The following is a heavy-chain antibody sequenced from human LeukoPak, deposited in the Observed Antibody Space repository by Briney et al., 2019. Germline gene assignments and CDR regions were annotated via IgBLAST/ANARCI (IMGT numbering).Heavy chain of an antibody. D-gene: IGHD6-13*01. V-gene: IGHV1-18*01. CDR2: ISAYNGNT. CDR1: GYTFSSYG. CDR3: ARVRRQLAPDWFDP. J-gene: IGHJ5*02. Sequence: ASVKVSCKASGYTFSSYGITWVRQAPGQGLEWMGWISAYNGNTNYAQKFQGRVTMTTDTSTSAAYMELRSLRSDDTAMYYCARVRRQLAPDWFDPWGQGPRSPSPQ.